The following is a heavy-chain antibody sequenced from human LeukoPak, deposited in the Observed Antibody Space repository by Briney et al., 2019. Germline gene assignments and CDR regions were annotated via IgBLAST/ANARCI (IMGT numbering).Heavy chain of an antibody. CDR3: ARVDVYSYVDY. D-gene: IGHD5-18*01. V-gene: IGHV4-61*02. Sequence: SETLSLTCTVSGASLSSGSYYWSWIRQPAGKGLEWIGRIYPSGSTDYNPSLKSRVTISIDTSKNQFSLHLNSVTPEDTAMYYCARVDVYSYVDYWGQGTLVAVSS. J-gene: IGHJ4*02. CDR2: IYPSGST. CDR1: GASLSSGSYY.